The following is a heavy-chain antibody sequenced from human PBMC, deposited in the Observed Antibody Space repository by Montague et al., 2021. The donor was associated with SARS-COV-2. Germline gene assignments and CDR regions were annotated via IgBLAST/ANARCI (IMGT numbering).Heavy chain of an antibody. CDR1: GGSISSSSHY. Sequence: SETLSLTCTASGGSISSSSHYWGWIRQPPGKGLEWIGSIYYSGSTYYNPSLKSRVTISVDTSKNQFSLKLSSVTAADTAVYYCARALIMITFGGVIAHWFDPWGQGTLVTVSS. V-gene: IGHV4-39*07. J-gene: IGHJ5*02. CDR2: IYYSGST. D-gene: IGHD3-16*02. CDR3: ARALIMITFGGVIAHWFDP.